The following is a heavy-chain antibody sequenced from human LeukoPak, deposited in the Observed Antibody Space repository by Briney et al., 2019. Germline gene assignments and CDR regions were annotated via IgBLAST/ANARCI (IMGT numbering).Heavy chain of an antibody. V-gene: IGHV3-74*01. J-gene: IGHJ4*02. CDR2: ISGDGSTT. D-gene: IGHD1-7*01. CDR3: ARDNNWNYPDY. Sequence: GGSLRLSCAASGFTFSSYWMHWVRQAPGKGPVRVSRISGDGSTTRYADSVKGRFTISRDNAKNTLFLQMSSLRAEDTAVYYCARDNNWNYPDYWGQGTLVTVSS. CDR1: GFTFSSYW.